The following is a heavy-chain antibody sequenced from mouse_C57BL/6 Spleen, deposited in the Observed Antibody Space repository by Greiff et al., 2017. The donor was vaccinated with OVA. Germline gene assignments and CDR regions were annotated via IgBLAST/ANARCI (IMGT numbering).Heavy chain of an antibody. CDR3: TRVFITTVGGAMDY. D-gene: IGHD1-1*01. CDR1: GYTFTDYE. V-gene: IGHV1-15*01. Sequence: QVQLQQSGAELVRPGASVALSCKASGYTFTDYEMHWVKQTPVHGLEWIGAIDPETGGTAYNQKFKGKAILTADKSSSTAYMELRSLTSEDSAVYYCTRVFITTVGGAMDYWGQGTSVTVSS. J-gene: IGHJ4*01. CDR2: IDPETGGT.